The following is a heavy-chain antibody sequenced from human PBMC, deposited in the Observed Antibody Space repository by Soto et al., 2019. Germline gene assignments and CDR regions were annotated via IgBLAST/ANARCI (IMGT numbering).Heavy chain of an antibody. CDR2: IGTAGDT. CDR3: ARAVRYSSGWGGAFDI. V-gene: IGHV3-13*01. D-gene: IGHD6-19*01. Sequence: GGSLRLSCAASGFTFSSYDMHWVRQATGKGLEWVSAIGTAGDTYYPGSVKGRFTISRENAKNSLYLQMNSLRAGDTAVYYCARAVRYSSGWGGAFDIWGQGTMVTVSS. J-gene: IGHJ3*02. CDR1: GFTFSSYD.